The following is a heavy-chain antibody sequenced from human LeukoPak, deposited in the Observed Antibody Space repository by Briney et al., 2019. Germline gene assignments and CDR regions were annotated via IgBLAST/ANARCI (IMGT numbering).Heavy chain of an antibody. CDR2: ISGSGGNT. Sequence: PGGSLRLSCAASGFTFSSYNMNWVRQAPGKGLEWVSGISGSGGNTYYADSVKGRFTISRDNSKNTLYLQMNSPRAEDTAVYYFTKAPRWEYGSGSRIYYFYMDVWGKGTTVTVSS. J-gene: IGHJ6*03. CDR3: TKAPRWEYGSGSRIYYFYMDV. D-gene: IGHD3-10*01. CDR1: GFTFSSYN. V-gene: IGHV3-23*01.